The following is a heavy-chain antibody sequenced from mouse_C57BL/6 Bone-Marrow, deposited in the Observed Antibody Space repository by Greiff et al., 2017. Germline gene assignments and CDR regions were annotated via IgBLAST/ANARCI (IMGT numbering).Heavy chain of an antibody. J-gene: IGHJ3*01. CDR2: INPSSGYT. CDR1: GYTFTSYW. Sequence: QVQLQQSGAELAKPGASVKLSCKASGYTFTSYWMHWVKQRPGQGLEWIGYINPSSGYTKYNQKFKDKATLTADKSSSTAYMQLSSLTYEDSAVYYCARSYYDSSSWFADWGQGTLVTVSA. CDR3: ARSYYDSSSWFAD. D-gene: IGHD1-1*01. V-gene: IGHV1-7*01.